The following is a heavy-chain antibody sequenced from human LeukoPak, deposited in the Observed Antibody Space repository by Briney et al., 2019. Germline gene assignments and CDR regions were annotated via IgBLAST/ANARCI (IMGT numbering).Heavy chain of an antibody. J-gene: IGHJ4*02. Sequence: TSQTLSLTCTVSGGSISSGSYYWSWIRQPPGKGLEWIGYIYYSGSTDYNPSLKSRVTISVDSSKSQFSLKLSSVTAADTAVYYCARHYCSGGSCYYFNYWGQGTLVTVSS. CDR1: GGSISSGSYY. V-gene: IGHV4-61*01. CDR3: ARHYCSGGSCYYFNY. D-gene: IGHD2-15*01. CDR2: IYYSGST.